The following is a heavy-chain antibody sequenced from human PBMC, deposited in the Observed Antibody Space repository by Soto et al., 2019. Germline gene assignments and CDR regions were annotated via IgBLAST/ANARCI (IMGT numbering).Heavy chain of an antibody. D-gene: IGHD3-9*01. J-gene: IGHJ4*02. CDR1: GGTFSSYT. V-gene: IGHV1-69*02. CDR2: IIPILGIA. Sequence: QVQLVQSGAEVKKPGSSVKVSCKASGGTFSSYTISWVRQAPGQGLEWMGRIIPILGIANYAQKFQGRVTITADKSTSTAYMELSSLRSEDTAVYYCARGGNYDILTGYLDYFYYWGQGTLVTVSS. CDR3: ARGGNYDILTGYLDYFYY.